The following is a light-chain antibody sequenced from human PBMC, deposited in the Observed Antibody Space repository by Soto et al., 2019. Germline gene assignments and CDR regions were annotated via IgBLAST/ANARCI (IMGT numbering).Light chain of an antibody. Sequence: EIGVSQSASTRAVSPGGRAPLSCRASQSVSSNLAWYQQPPGQAPRLLIYGASTRATGIPARFSGSASGTESTLTISSLKSEDFAVYYCQQYNNWPTFGQGTRLEIK. CDR2: GAS. CDR1: QSVSSN. CDR3: QQYNNWPT. V-gene: IGKV3-15*01. J-gene: IGKJ5*01.